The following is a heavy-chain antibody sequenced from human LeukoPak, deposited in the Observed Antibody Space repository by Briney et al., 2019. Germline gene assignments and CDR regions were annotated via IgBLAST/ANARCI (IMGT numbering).Heavy chain of an antibody. V-gene: IGHV4-59*08. Sequence: SETLSLTCTVSGGSLSSYYWSWIRQPPGKRLGWIGYIYYSGSTIYNPSLKSRVNISVDTSKHQFSLKLSSVAAADTAVYYCAVGILVGVPATTTLDPRVWFDPWGQGTPVTASS. CDR3: AVGILVGVPATTTLDPRVWFDP. D-gene: IGHD2-2*01. J-gene: IGHJ5*02. CDR2: IYYSGST. CDR1: GGSLSSYY.